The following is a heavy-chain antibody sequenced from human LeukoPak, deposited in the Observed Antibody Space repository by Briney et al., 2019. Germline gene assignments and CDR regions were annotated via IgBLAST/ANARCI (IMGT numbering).Heavy chain of an antibody. CDR1: GGSINNYY. V-gene: IGHV4-59*08. D-gene: IGHD3-16*01. CDR2: IYYSGNT. CDR3: ARRSVESSVITERNWFDP. J-gene: IGHJ5*02. Sequence: SETLSLTCTVSGGSINNYYWGWIRQPPGGGLEWIGYIYYSGNTKYNPSLKSRVTVSVDTSKNQFSLKLSSVTAADTAVYYCARRSVESSVITERNWFDPWGQGTLVTVSS.